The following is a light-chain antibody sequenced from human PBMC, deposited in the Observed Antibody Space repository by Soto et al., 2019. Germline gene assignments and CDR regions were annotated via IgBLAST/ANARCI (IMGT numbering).Light chain of an antibody. CDR2: WAS. CDR3: QQYYSTPPVT. Sequence: DIVMTQSPDSLAVSLGERATINCKSSQSVLYSSNNKNYLAWYQQKPGQPPKLLIYWASTRESGVPDRFSGGGSGTDFTLTISSLQAEDVAVYYCQQYYSTPPVTFGPGTKVDIK. V-gene: IGKV4-1*01. J-gene: IGKJ3*01. CDR1: QSVLYSSNNKNY.